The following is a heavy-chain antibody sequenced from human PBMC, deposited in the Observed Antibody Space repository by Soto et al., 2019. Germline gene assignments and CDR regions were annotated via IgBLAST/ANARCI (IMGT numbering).Heavy chain of an antibody. J-gene: IGHJ4*02. CDR2: IYSGGST. Sequence: SCKASGYTFTSYGISWVRQAPGKGLEWVSVIYSGGSTYYADSVKGRFTISRDNSKNTLYLQMNSLRAEDTAVYYCARLWFGEAFEYWGQGTLVTVSS. V-gene: IGHV3-53*01. CDR1: GYTFTSYG. CDR3: ARLWFGEAFEY. D-gene: IGHD3-10*01.